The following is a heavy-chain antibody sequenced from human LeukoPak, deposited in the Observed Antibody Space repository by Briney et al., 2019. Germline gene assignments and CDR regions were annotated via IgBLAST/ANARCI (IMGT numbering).Heavy chain of an antibody. D-gene: IGHD1-26*01. CDR1: GFTFSSYS. V-gene: IGHV3-48*01. J-gene: IGHJ3*02. CDR2: ISSSSSTI. CDR3: TRSGRGGAFDI. Sequence: GGSLRLSCAASGFTFSSYSMNWVRQAPGKGLEGVSYISSSSSTIYYADSVKGRFTISRDNAKNSLYLQMNSLRAEDTAVYYCTRSGRGGAFDIWGQGTMVTVS.